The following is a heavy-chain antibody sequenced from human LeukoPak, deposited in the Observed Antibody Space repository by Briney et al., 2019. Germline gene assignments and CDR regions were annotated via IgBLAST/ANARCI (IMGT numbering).Heavy chain of an antibody. CDR1: GGSISSYY. CDR3: ARTRELGYCSGGSCFWFDP. D-gene: IGHD2-15*01. J-gene: IGHJ5*02. CDR2: IYYSGST. V-gene: IGHV4-59*01. Sequence: SETLSLTCTVSGGSISSYYWSWIRQPPGKGLEWIGYIYYSGSTNYNPSLKSRVTISVGTSKNQFSLKLTSVTAADTAVYYCARTRELGYCSGGSCFWFDPWGQGTLVTVSS.